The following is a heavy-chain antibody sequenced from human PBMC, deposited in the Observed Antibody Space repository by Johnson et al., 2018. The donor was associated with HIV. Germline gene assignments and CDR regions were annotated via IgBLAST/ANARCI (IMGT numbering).Heavy chain of an antibody. J-gene: IGHJ3*02. Sequence: VQLVESGGGVVQPGGSLRLSCAASGFTFDDYGMSWVRQAPGKGLEWVFGINWTGGSTGYADSVRGGFTISRDNAKNSLYLQMNSLRAEDTALYYCARDSTVAHDAFDIWGQGTMVTVSS. V-gene: IGHV3-20*04. CDR1: GFTFDDYG. CDR3: ARDSTVAHDAFDI. D-gene: IGHD4-23*01. CDR2: INWTGGST.